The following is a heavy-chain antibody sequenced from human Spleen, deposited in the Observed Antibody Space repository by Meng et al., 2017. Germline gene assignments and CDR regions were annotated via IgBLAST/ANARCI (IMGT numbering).Heavy chain of an antibody. CDR2: INPKSGDT. CDR3: ARDEDISAAGKLFGDY. CDR1: GSNFPDYY. V-gene: IGHV1-2*06. Sequence: VQLGQSGAGVKKPGASVKVSCKPSGSNFPDYYIHWVRRAPGQALEWMGRINPKSGDTHYAQKFQARVTMTGDTSISTAYMELSGLRSDDTAMYYCARDEDISAAGKLFGDYWGQGTLVTVSS. J-gene: IGHJ4*02. D-gene: IGHD6-25*01.